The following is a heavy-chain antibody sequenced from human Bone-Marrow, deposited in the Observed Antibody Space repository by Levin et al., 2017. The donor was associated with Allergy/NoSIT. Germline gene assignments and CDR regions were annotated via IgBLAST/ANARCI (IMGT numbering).Heavy chain of an antibody. CDR1: RASISGGGFY. V-gene: IGHV4-31*03. CDR2: IYYNGTT. Sequence: KASETLSLTCTVSRASISGGGFYWTWIRQHPGKGLEWIGCIYYNGTTYYNPSLKSRVAISVDTSNNQFSLRLSSVTAADTAVYYCARDRVVAGPFHHYGLDAWGQGTTVTVSS. J-gene: IGHJ6*02. D-gene: IGHD2-15*01. CDR3: ARDRVVAGPFHHYGLDA.